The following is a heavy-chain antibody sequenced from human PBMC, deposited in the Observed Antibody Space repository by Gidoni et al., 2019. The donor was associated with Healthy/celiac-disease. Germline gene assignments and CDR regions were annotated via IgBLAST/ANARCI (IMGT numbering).Heavy chain of an antibody. CDR3: AKEYTMVRGVVGRYNWFDP. V-gene: IGHV3-9*01. D-gene: IGHD3-10*01. CDR1: GFTFDDYA. J-gene: IGHJ5*02. Sequence: EVQLVESGGGLVQPGRSLRLSCAASGFTFDDYAMHWVRQAPGKGLEWVSGISWNSGSIGYADSVKGRFTISRDNAKNSLYLQMNSLRAEDTALYYCAKEYTMVRGVVGRYNWFDPWGQGTLVTVSS. CDR2: ISWNSGSI.